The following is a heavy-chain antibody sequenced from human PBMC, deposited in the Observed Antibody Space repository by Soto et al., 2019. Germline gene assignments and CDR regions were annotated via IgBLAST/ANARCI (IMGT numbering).Heavy chain of an antibody. CDR3: ARDLPVVVVAAFYYYGMDV. J-gene: IGHJ6*02. Sequence: QVQLVQSGAEVKKPGASVKVSCKASGYTFTSYAMHWVRQAPGQRLEWMGWINAGNGNTKYSPKFQGRVTITRDTSASTAYMELSSLRSEDTAVYYCARDLPVVVVAAFYYYGMDVWGQGTTVTVSS. V-gene: IGHV1-3*01. D-gene: IGHD2-15*01. CDR1: GYTFTSYA. CDR2: INAGNGNT.